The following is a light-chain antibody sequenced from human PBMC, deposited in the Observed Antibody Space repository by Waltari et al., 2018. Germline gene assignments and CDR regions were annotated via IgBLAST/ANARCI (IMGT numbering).Light chain of an antibody. CDR1: RGHSSNI. J-gene: IGLJ3*02. CDR3: QTGGHGTWV. CDR2: INSDGSH. Sequence: QLVLTQSPSAPASLGASVKLTCPLDRGHSSNIGARLQQQPEEGPRYLMKINSDGSHSKGDEIPDRFSGSSSGAERYLTISSVQSEDEADYYCQTGGHGTWVFGGGTKLTVL. V-gene: IGLV4-69*01.